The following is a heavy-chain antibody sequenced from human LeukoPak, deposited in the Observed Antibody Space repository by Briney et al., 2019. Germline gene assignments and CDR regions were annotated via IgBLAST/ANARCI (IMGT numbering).Heavy chain of an antibody. V-gene: IGHV4-59*01. J-gene: IGHJ4*02. D-gene: IGHD5-12*01. Sequence: KPSETLSLTCTVSGGSISSYYWSWIRQPPGKGLEWIGYIYYSGSTNYNPPLKSRVTISVDTSKNQFSLKLSSVTAADTAVYYCARGGIVATIGGSFDYWGQGTLVTVSS. CDR3: ARGGIVATIGGSFDY. CDR2: IYYSGST. CDR1: GGSISSYY.